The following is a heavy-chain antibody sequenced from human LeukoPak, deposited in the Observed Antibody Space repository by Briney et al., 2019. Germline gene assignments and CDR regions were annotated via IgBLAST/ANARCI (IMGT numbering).Heavy chain of an antibody. CDR1: GFTFSSYA. D-gene: IGHD1-26*01. Sequence: GGSLRLSCAASGFTFSSYAMNWVRQAPGKGLEWVSSISDSGGSTYYADSVKGQFTISRDNSKNTLYLQVNSLRAEDTAVYYCAKGGKWDVTPFDYWGQGTLVTVSS. CDR3: AKGGKWDVTPFDY. V-gene: IGHV3-23*01. CDR2: ISDSGGST. J-gene: IGHJ4*02.